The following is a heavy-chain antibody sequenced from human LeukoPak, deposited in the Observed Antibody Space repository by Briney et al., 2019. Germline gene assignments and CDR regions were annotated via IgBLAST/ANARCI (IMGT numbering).Heavy chain of an antibody. CDR1: GFTFSSYW. D-gene: IGHD4-17*01. V-gene: IGHV3-7*03. Sequence: PGGSLRLSCAASGFTFSSYWMSWVRQAPGKGLEWVANIKQDGSEKYYVDSVKGRFTISRDNAKNSLYLQMNSLRAEDTAVYYCARGWHGDYGHDAFDIWGQGTMVTVSS. CDR2: IKQDGSEK. CDR3: ARGWHGDYGHDAFDI. J-gene: IGHJ3*02.